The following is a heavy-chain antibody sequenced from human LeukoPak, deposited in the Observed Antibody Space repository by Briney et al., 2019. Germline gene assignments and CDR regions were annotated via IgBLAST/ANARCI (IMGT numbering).Heavy chain of an antibody. CDR1: GGTFSSYA. CDR3: AKDPRRSDSRSV. V-gene: IGHV1-69*13. D-gene: IGHD3-10*01. J-gene: IGHJ4*02. Sequence: ASVKVSCKASGGTFSSYAISWVRQAPGQGLEWMGGIIPIFGTANYAQKFQGRVTITADESTSTAYMELSSLRSEDTAVYYCAKDPRRSDSRSVWGQGTLVTVSS. CDR2: IIPIFGTA.